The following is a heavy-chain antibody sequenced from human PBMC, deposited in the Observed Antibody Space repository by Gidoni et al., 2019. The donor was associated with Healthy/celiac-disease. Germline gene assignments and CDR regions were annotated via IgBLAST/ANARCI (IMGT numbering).Heavy chain of an antibody. J-gene: IGHJ4*02. V-gene: IGHV1-2*02. Sequence: QVQLVQSGAEVKEPGASVKVSCKASGYPFTDSFLPWLRQAPGQGLEWMGWINYNSGVTNYAQKFLGRVTMTRDTSISTAYMELDSLRSDDTAVYYCAREMNPLDFDYWGQGTLVTVSS. CDR2: INYNSGVT. CDR3: AREMNPLDFDY. CDR1: GYPFTDSF.